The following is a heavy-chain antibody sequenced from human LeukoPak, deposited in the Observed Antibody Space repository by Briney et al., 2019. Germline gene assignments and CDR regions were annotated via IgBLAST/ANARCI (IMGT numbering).Heavy chain of an antibody. J-gene: IGHJ5*02. V-gene: IGHV1-69*01. CDR3: ARGDLEMATIGYNWFDP. D-gene: IGHD5-24*01. CDR2: IIPIFGTA. Sequence: SEKVSCKASGGTFSSYAISWVRQAPGQGLEWMGGIIPIFGTANYAQKFQGRVTITADESTSTAYMELSSLRSEDTAVYYCARGDLEMATIGYNWFDPWGQGTLVTVSS. CDR1: GGTFSSYA.